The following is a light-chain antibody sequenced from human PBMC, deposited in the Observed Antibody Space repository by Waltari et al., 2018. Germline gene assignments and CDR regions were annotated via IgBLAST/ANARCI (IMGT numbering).Light chain of an antibody. Sequence: EIVLTQSPGTLSLSPGERATLSCWASQSVSKYLAWYQQNPGQAPRLLIYETSIRATCVPDRFSGSGSGTDFSLTISRLEPEDFAVYYCQKYGRLPATFGQGTKVEIK. CDR3: QKYGRLPAT. CDR1: QSVSKY. J-gene: IGKJ1*01. V-gene: IGKV3-20*01. CDR2: ETS.